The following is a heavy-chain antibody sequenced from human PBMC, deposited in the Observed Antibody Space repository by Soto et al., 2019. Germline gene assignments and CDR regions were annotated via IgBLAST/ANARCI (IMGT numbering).Heavy chain of an antibody. V-gene: IGHV4-30-4*01. CDR2: IYYSGST. D-gene: IGHD7-27*01. CDR1: GGSISSGDYY. Sequence: PSETLSLTCTVSGGSISSGDYYWSWIRQPPGKGLEWIGYIYYSGSTYYNPSLKSRVTISVDTSETQFSLKLSSVSAADTAVYYCARGPSGDKIDYWGQGIQVTVSS. CDR3: ARGPSGDKIDY. J-gene: IGHJ4*02.